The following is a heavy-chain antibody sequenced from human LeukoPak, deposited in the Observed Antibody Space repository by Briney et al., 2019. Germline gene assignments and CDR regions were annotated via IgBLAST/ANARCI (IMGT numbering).Heavy chain of an antibody. CDR3: ARLHWESGGIYFYYYMDV. D-gene: IGHD3-16*01. Sequence: ASVKLSCKASGYTFTSYDINWVRQAPGKGLEWMASMNPNNGNTAYARKFQGRVTMTRDTSIGTAYLELSALRSEDTAVYYCARLHWESGGIYFYYYMDVWGKGTTVTVSS. J-gene: IGHJ6*03. V-gene: IGHV1-8*01. CDR2: MNPNNGNT. CDR1: GYTFTSYD.